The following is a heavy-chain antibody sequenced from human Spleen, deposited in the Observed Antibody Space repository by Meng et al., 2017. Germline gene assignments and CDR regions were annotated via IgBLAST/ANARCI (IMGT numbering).Heavy chain of an antibody. D-gene: IGHD5-12*01. CDR3: AGNVDIVPNDAFDI. Sequence: GESLKISCAASGFTFSSYNMHWVRQTPGEGLVWVSRINTDASITTYADSVKGRFTISRDNSKNTLYLQMNSLRAEDTAVYYCAGNVDIVPNDAFDIWGQGTMVTVSS. V-gene: IGHV3-74*03. J-gene: IGHJ3*02. CDR1: GFTFSSYN. CDR2: INTDASIT.